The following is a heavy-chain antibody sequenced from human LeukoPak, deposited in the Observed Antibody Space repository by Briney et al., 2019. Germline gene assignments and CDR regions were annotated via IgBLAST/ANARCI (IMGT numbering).Heavy chain of an antibody. CDR2: ISGSGGST. D-gene: IGHD6-19*01. J-gene: IGHJ6*03. CDR1: GFTFSSYA. Sequence: PGGSLRLSCAASGFTFSSYAMSWVRQAPGKGLEWVSAISGSGGSTYYADSVKGRFTISRDNSKNTLYLQTNSLRAEDTAVYYCAKDHGSGWYYYYMDVWGKGTTVTVSS. CDR3: AKDHGSGWYYYYMDV. V-gene: IGHV3-23*01.